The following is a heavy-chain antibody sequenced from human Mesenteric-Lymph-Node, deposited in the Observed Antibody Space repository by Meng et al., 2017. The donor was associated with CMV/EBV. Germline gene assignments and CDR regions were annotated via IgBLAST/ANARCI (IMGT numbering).Heavy chain of an antibody. V-gene: IGHV1-18*04. CDR2: ISVYKGNT. D-gene: IGHD6-13*01. J-gene: IGHJ4*02. CDR3: ATDPGHWENIAGALPVFDS. Sequence: TLTSYYMHWVRQAPGQGLEWMGWISVYKGNTNYAQKFQGRVTMTTDTSTNTAYMDLRSLRSDDTAVYYCATDPGHWENIAGALPVFDSWGQGTLVTVSS. CDR1: TLTSYY.